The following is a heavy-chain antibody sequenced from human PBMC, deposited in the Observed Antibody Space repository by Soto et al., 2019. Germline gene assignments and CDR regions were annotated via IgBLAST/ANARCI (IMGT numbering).Heavy chain of an antibody. J-gene: IGHJ5*02. CDR3: ARGQRFSDWFDP. CDR2: VYSSGGT. V-gene: IGHV4-4*07. D-gene: IGHD3-3*01. Sequence: SETLSLTCTVSGGSMTSYYWTWIRQPAGKGLEWIGRVYSSGGTHYNPSLKSRVTISLDTSKNQFSLRLLSVTDADTAVYFCARGQRFSDWFDPWGQGTLVTVST. CDR1: GGSMTSYY.